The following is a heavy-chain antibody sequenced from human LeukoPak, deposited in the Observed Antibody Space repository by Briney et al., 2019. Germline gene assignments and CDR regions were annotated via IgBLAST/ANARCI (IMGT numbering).Heavy chain of an antibody. Sequence: SETLSLTCTVSGGSISSGDYYWSWIRQPPGKGLEWIGYIYYSGSTNYNPSLKSRVTISVDTSKNQFSLKLSSVTAADTAVYYCARDSSGYPLYYYYGMDVWGQGTTVTVSS. D-gene: IGHD3-22*01. J-gene: IGHJ6*02. CDR1: GGSISSGDYY. CDR2: IYYSGST. CDR3: ARDSSGYPLYYYYGMDV. V-gene: IGHV4-61*08.